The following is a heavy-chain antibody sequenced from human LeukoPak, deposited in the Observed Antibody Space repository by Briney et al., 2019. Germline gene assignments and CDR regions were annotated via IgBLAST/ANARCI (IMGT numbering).Heavy chain of an antibody. J-gene: IGHJ4*02. CDR1: GGSITSYY. D-gene: IGHD3-16*01. CDR2: FYISENT. CDR3: ARGSYGHIDH. V-gene: IGHV4-4*07. Sequence: SETLSLTCTASGGSITSYYWMWIRQPAGKGLEWIGRFYISENTKQYRPSLQTRVTVSPDTSKNQFSLKLNSLTAADTAVYYCARGSYGHIDHWGQGILVTVSS.